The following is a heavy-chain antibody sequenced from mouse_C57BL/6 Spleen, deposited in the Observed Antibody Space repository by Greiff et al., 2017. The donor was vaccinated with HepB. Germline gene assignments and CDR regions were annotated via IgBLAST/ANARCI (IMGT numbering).Heavy chain of an antibody. D-gene: IGHD6-1*01. CDR2: ISDGGSYT. CDR1: GFTFSSYA. J-gene: IGHJ3*01. Sequence: DVMLVESGGGLVKPGGSLKLSCAASGFTFSSYAMSWVRQTPEKRLEWVATISDGGSYTYYPDNVKGRVTISRDNAKNNLYLQMSHLKSEDTAMYYCARAGSAGPWFAYWGQGTLVTVSA. V-gene: IGHV5-4*03. CDR3: ARAGSAGPWFAY.